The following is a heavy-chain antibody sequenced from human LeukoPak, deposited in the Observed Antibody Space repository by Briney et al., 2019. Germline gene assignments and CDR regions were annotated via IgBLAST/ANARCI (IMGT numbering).Heavy chain of an antibody. CDR1: GYTFSGYY. CDR3: ATIRTSAAA. CDR2: ISPGSGGT. V-gene: IGHV1-2*02. J-gene: IGHJ5*02. D-gene: IGHD6-13*01. Sequence: ASVKVSCKVSGYTFSGYYIHWVRQAPGQGLEWIGWISPGSGGTNYAQKFQGRVTITRDTSIATVYLEVNSLTSDDTAVYFCATIRTSAAALGQGTLVTVSS.